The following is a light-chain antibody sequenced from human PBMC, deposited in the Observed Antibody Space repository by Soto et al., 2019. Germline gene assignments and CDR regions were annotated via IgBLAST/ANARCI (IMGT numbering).Light chain of an antibody. CDR3: SSYTSSSTRV. V-gene: IGLV2-14*01. J-gene: IGLJ3*02. CDR1: SSDVGGYNY. Sequence: QSALTQPASVSGSPGQSITISCTGTSSDVGGYNYVSWYQQHPGKAPQLMMYEVSNRPSGVSNRFSGSNSGNTASLTISGLQAEEEADYCCSSYTSSSTRVFGGGTTLTVL. CDR2: EVS.